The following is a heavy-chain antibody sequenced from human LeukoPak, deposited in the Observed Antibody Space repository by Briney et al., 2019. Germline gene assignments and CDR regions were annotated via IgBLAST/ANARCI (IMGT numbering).Heavy chain of an antibody. Sequence: SETLPLTCTVSGGSISSYYWSWIRQPPGKGLEWIGSMYHSGSTYYNPSLESRVSISVDTSTNQFSLKLRSVTAADTAVYYCARRQGGRTGTRGVWFDPWGQGTLVTVSS. CDR1: GGSISSYY. D-gene: IGHD1-1*01. J-gene: IGHJ5*02. CDR2: MYHSGST. V-gene: IGHV4-59*08. CDR3: ARRQGGRTGTRGVWFDP.